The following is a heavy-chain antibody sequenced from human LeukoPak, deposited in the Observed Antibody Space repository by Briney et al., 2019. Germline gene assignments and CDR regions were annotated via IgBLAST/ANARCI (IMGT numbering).Heavy chain of an antibody. CDR2: ILTSGSTT. J-gene: IGHJ5*02. CDR3: VKTRGAYAPNPFDP. V-gene: IGHV3-23*01. CDR1: GFTFSNYG. D-gene: IGHD2-2*01. Sequence: GGSLRLFCAASGFTFSNYGMTWVRQAPGKGLQWVSAILTSGSTTSYADSVKGRFTISRDNSANTLYLQMDSLRTEYTALYYGVKTRGAYAPNPFDPWGQGALVTVSS.